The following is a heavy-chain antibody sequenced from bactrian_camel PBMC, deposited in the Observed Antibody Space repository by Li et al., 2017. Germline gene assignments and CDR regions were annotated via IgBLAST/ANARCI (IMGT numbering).Heavy chain of an antibody. J-gene: IGHJ4*01. CDR1: GSRYSSLC. V-gene: IGHV3S1*01. CDR2: LDADGTTT. CDR3: AASDYGYCGEKGSEDYQY. Sequence: HVQLVESGGGSVQAGGSLRLSCAASGSRYSSLCMGWFRQAPGKEREGVALLDADGTTTKYAASVKGRFTISLDNAETTTYLQMNSLQSEDTAMYYCAASDYGYCGEKGSEDYQYWGQGTQVTVS. D-gene: IGHD1*01.